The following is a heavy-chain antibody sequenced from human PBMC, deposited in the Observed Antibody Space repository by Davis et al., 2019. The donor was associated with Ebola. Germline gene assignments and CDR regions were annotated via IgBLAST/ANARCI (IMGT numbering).Heavy chain of an antibody. CDR3: ARGRGPPYYYDSSGYHAFDI. J-gene: IGHJ3*02. Sequence: MPSETLSLTCAVYGGSFSGYYWSWIRQPPGKGLEWIGEINHSGSTNYNPSLKSRVTISVDTPKNQFSLKLSSVTAADTAVYYCARGRGPPYYYDSSGYHAFDIWGQGTKVTVSS. V-gene: IGHV4-34*01. D-gene: IGHD3-22*01. CDR2: INHSGST. CDR1: GGSFSGYY.